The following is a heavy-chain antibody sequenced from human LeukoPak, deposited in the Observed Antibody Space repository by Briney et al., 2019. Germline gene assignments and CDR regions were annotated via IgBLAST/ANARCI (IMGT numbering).Heavy chain of an antibody. Sequence: NPSETLSLTCAVYGGSFSGYYWSWIRQPPGKGLEWIGEINHSGSANYNPSLKSRVTISVDTSKNQFSLKLSSVTAADTAVYYCARGRRARDYLSKSGYFQHWGQGTLVTVSS. CDR3: ARGRRARDYLSKSGYFQH. CDR1: GGSFSGYY. J-gene: IGHJ1*01. V-gene: IGHV4-34*01. CDR2: INHSGSA. D-gene: IGHD4-17*01.